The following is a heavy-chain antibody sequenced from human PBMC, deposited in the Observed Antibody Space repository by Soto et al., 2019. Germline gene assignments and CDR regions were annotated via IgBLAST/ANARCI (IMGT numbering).Heavy chain of an antibody. Sequence: GASVKVSCKASGYSFSSYGINWVRQAPGQGLEWTGWISGYNANTKHAQKFQGRVSMTTDTSTSTAYMELRSLRSDDTALYYCARDGIAARPTPDFWGQGTLVTVSS. J-gene: IGHJ4*02. D-gene: IGHD6-6*01. CDR1: GYSFSSYG. CDR3: ARDGIAARPTPDF. CDR2: ISGYNANT. V-gene: IGHV1-18*01.